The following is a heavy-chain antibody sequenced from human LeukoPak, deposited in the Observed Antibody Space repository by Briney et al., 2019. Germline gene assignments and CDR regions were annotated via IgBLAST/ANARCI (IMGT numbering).Heavy chain of an antibody. V-gene: IGHV3-23*01. J-gene: IGHJ5*02. CDR3: AKGGEDVVVPAAISFWFDP. CDR1: RFTFSSYA. CDR2: ISGSGGST. D-gene: IGHD2-2*02. Sequence: PGGSLRLSCAASRFTFSSYAMSWVRQAPGKGLEWVSAISGSGGSTYYADSVKGRFTISRDNSKNTLYLQMNSLRAEDTAVYYCAKGGEDVVVPAAISFWFDPWGQGTLVTVSS.